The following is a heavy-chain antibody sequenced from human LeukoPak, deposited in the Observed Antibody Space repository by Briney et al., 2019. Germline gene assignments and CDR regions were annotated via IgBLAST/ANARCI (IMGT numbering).Heavy chain of an antibody. J-gene: IGHJ4*02. CDR2: IYPDDSDA. CDR3: ARLYDGSGYYDRFDY. V-gene: IGHV5-51*01. D-gene: IGHD3-22*01. CDR1: GYSFTSYW. Sequence: RGESLKISCKGSGYSFTSYWIGWVRQTPGKGLEWMGIIYPDDSDARYSPSFQGQVTSSADKSITTAYLQWSSLKASDTAMYYCARLYDGSGYYDRFDYWGQGTLVTVSS.